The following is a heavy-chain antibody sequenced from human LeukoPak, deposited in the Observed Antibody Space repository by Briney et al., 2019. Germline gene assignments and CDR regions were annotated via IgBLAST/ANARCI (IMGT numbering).Heavy chain of an antibody. D-gene: IGHD6-13*01. Sequence: GGSLRLSCVASGFAFSDSQMSWIRQSPGKGLEWVAYIVSYSGEIDYAESVKGRFIISRDNAKDTLYLQMNSLRGEDTAVYYCARGIGAAAWIGATWGQGALVTVSS. V-gene: IGHV3-11*06. CDR3: ARGIGAAAWIGAT. CDR1: GFAFSDSQ. CDR2: IVSYSGEI. J-gene: IGHJ5*02.